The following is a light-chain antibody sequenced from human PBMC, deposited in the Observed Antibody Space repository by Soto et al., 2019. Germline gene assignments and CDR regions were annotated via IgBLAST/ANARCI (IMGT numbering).Light chain of an antibody. CDR3: QQSARTPQT. CDR1: QTINNR. V-gene: IGKV1-39*01. J-gene: IGKJ1*01. CDR2: SAS. Sequence: DIQMTQSPSSLSASVGDRVSVTCRASQTINNRLNWYQQKAGTAPKLLIYSASSLQSGVPSRCSGSGSGTDFTLTISNLQPEDFATYYCQQSARTPQTFGQGTKVEV.